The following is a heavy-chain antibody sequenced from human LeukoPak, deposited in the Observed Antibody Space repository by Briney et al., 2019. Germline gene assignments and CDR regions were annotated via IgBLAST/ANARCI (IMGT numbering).Heavy chain of an antibody. J-gene: IGHJ3*02. CDR2: ISDSGVST. D-gene: IGHD3-9*01. V-gene: IGHV3-23*01. CDR3: ASRYYDILTGYIDAFGI. CDR1: GFTFSSYG. Sequence: GGSLRLSCAASGFTFSSYGMNWVRQAPGKGLEWVSAISDSGVSTYYADSVKGRFTISRDNSKNTLYLQMNRLRAEDTAVYYCASRYYDILTGYIDAFGIWGQGTMVTVSS.